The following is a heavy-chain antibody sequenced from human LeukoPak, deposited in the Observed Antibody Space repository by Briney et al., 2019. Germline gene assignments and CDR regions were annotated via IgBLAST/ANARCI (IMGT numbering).Heavy chain of an antibody. V-gene: IGHV4-59*01. CDR2: IYYSGST. J-gene: IGHJ3*02. Sequence: SETLSLTCTVSGGSISSYYWSWIRQPPGKGLEWIGYIYYSGSTNYNPSLKSRVTISVDTSKNQFSLKLSSVTAADTAVYYCARDHRRVASDIWGQGTMVTVSS. CDR3: ARDHRRVASDI. CDR1: GGSISSYY.